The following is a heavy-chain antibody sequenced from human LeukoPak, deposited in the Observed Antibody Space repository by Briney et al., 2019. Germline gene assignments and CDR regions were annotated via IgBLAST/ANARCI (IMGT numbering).Heavy chain of an antibody. V-gene: IGHV1-46*01. CDR2: INPSGGST. J-gene: IGHJ4*02. Sequence: GASVKVSCKASGGTFSSYAISWVRQASGQGLEWMGIINPSGGSTSYAQKFQGRVTMTRDTSTSTVYMELSSLRSEDTAVYYCARELAQWLVTYYFDYWGQGTLVTVSS. D-gene: IGHD6-19*01. CDR3: ARELAQWLVTYYFDY. CDR1: GGTFSSYA.